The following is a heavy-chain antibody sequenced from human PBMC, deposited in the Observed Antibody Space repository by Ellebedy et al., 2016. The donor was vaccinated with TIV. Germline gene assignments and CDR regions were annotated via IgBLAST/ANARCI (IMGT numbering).Heavy chain of an antibody. CDR3: ARDRVTMVRGVNVFWFDP. CDR2: IWYDGSNK. V-gene: IGHV3-33*08. Sequence: GESLKISCAASGFTFSAYVMNWVRQAPGKGLEWVAVIWYDGSNKYYADSVKGRFTISRDNSKNTLYLQMNSLRAEDTAVYYCARDRVTMVRGVNVFWFDPWGQGTLVTVSS. CDR1: GFTFSAYV. D-gene: IGHD3-10*01. J-gene: IGHJ5*02.